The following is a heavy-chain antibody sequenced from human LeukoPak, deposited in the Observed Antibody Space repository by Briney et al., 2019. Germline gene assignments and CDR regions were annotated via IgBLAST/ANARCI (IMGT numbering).Heavy chain of an antibody. CDR3: ARDDYGGQFDY. CDR2: INCNGGST. D-gene: IGHD4-23*01. CDR1: GFTFDDYG. V-gene: IGHV3-20*04. J-gene: IGHJ4*02. Sequence: GGSLRLSCAASGFTFDDYGMSWVRQAPGKGLEWVSGINCNGGSTGYADSVKGRFTISRDNVKNSLYLQMNSLRAEDTALYYSARDDYGGQFDYWGQGTLVTVSS.